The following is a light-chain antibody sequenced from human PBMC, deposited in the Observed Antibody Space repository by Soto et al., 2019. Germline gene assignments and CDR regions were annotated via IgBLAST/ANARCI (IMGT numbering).Light chain of an antibody. CDR3: CSYAGSSTSLYV. V-gene: IGLV2-23*02. Sequence: QSVLTQPASVSGSPGQSITISCTGTSSDVGSYNLVSWYQQHPGKAPKLMIYEVSKRPSGVSNRLSGSKSGNTASLTISGLQAEDEADYYCCSYAGSSTSLYVFGIGTKLTVL. J-gene: IGLJ1*01. CDR2: EVS. CDR1: SSDVGSYNL.